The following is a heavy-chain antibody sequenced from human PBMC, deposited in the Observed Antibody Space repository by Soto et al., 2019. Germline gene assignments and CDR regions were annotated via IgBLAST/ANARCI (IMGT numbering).Heavy chain of an antibody. D-gene: IGHD4-17*01. CDR1: GFTFSTYG. V-gene: IGHV3-30*18. CDR3: AKDLQSYGDYYYYCYGMDV. Sequence: QVQLVESGGGEVQPGRSLTISCAASGFTFSTYGMHWVRQTPGKGLEWVAVISYDGTNKFYSDSVKGRFTISRDNFKNTLTLQMNSLRADDTAVYSCAKDLQSYGDYYYYCYGMDVWGLWTSVTGSS. CDR2: ISYDGTNK. J-gene: IGHJ6*02.